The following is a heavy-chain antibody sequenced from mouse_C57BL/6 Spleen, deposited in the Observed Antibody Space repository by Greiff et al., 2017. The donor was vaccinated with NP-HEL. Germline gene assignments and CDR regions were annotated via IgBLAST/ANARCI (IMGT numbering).Heavy chain of an antibody. J-gene: IGHJ2*01. V-gene: IGHV5-9*01. Sequence: EVKLMESGGGLVKPGGSLKLSCAASGFTFSSYTMSWVRQTPEKRLEWVATISGGGGNTYYPDSVKGRFTISRDNAKNTLYLQMSSLRSEDTALYYCARHTPFDYWGQGTTLTVSS. CDR3: ARHTPFDY. CDR2: ISGGGGNT. CDR1: GFTFSSYT.